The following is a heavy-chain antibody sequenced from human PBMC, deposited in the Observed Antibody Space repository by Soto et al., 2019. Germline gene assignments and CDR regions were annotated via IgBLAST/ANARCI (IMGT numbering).Heavy chain of an antibody. V-gene: IGHV2-5*02. CDR3: ATEMSAKTPFGVFGR. Sequence: QITLKESGPTLVKPTQTLTLTCTFSGFSLGTSGVAVGWFRQPPGRALEWLALIYWDDDKRYSPSLKSRLTIPKDTSKNPVVLKMTNMEPVDQATYLCATEMSAKTPFGVFGRWGQGTLVTVSS. J-gene: IGHJ4*02. D-gene: IGHD2-21*01. CDR1: GFSLGTSGVA. CDR2: IYWDDDK.